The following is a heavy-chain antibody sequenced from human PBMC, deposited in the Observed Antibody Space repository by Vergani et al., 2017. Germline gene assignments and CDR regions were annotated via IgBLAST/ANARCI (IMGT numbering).Heavy chain of an antibody. J-gene: IGHJ3*01. D-gene: IGHD1-26*01. CDR2: INHSGTI. CDR3: ARRAERWETLLRDDFDV. Sequence: QVQLQQWGPGLLKPSETLSLTCAVYGGSLSGYYWSWIRLAPGKGLEWIGEINHSGTINYNPTLNSPFNVSIYTSRDHFSLELRSVSAADTAVYFCARRAERWETLLRDDFDVWGQGTFVTVSP. V-gene: IGHV4-34*01. CDR1: GGSLSGYY.